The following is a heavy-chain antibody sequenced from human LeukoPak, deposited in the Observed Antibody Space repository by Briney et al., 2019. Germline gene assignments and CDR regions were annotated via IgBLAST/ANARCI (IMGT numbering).Heavy chain of an antibody. J-gene: IGHJ3*02. V-gene: IGHV1-8*01. CDR1: RYTFTSYD. CDR2: MNPNSGNT. CDR3: AREGYYCSSTSCSEDAFDI. D-gene: IGHD2-2*01. Sequence: ASVKVSCKASRYTFTSYDINWVRQATGQGLEWMGWMNPNSGNTGYAQKFQGRVTMTRNTSISTAYMELSSLRSEDTAVYYCAREGYYCSSTSCSEDAFDIWGQGTMVTVSS.